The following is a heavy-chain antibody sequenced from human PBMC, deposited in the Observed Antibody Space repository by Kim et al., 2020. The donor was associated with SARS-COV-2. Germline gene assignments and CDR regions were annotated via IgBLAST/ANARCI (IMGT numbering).Heavy chain of an antibody. D-gene: IGHD3-22*01. CDR2: IYTSGST. J-gene: IGHJ6*02. Sequence: SEILSLTCTVSGGSISSGSYYWSWIRQPAGKGLEWIGRIYTSGSTNYNPSLKSRVTISVDTSKNQFSLKLSSVTAADTAVYYCARDIPYYYDSSGYYYYYYGMDVWGQGTTVTVSS. V-gene: IGHV4-61*02. CDR3: ARDIPYYYDSSGYYYYYYGMDV. CDR1: GGSISSGSYY.